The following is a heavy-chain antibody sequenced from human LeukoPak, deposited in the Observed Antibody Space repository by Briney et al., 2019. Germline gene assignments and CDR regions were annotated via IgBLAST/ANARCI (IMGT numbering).Heavy chain of an antibody. CDR2: INPNSGGT. CDR3: ARSWDDRGYFDY. D-gene: IGHD3-9*01. V-gene: IGHV1-2*02. J-gene: IGHJ4*02. CDR1: GYTFTGYY. Sequence: ASVKVSCTASGYTFTGYYMHWVRQAPGQGLEWMGWINPNSGGTNYAQKVQGRVTMTRDTSISTAYMEPSRLRSDDTAVYYCARSWDDRGYFDYWGQGTLVTVSS.